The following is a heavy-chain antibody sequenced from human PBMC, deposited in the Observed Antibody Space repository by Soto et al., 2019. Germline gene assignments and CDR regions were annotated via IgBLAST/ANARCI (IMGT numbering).Heavy chain of an antibody. CDR1: GYTFTSYG. D-gene: IGHD6-19*01. CDR3: AAAAIPVAGRHPDF. V-gene: IGHV1-18*01. J-gene: IGHJ4*02. CDR2: IRAYNGNT. Sequence: ASVQVSCKASGYTFTSYGISWVRQAPGQGLEWMGWIRAYNGNTNHAQKLQGRVTMTTDTSTSTAYMELSSLRSDDTAVYFCAAAAIPVAGRHPDFWGQGTVVTVSS.